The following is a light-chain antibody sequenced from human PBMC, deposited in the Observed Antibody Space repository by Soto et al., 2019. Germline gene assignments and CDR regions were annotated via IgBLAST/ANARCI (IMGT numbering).Light chain of an antibody. Sequence: DIQMTQSPSTVTASVGDRVTITCRASQSISSWLAWYQQKPGKAPKLLIYDASSLESGVPSRFSGSGSGTEFTLTISSLQPDDFATYYCQQYNSYPGTFGQGTKVQIK. V-gene: IGKV1-5*01. CDR3: QQYNSYPGT. J-gene: IGKJ1*01. CDR1: QSISSW. CDR2: DAS.